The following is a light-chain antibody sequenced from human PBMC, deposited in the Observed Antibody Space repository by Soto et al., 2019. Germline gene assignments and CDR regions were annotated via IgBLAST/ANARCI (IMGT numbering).Light chain of an antibody. Sequence: QSALTHPASVSGSPGQSITIPCTGTSSDIGNYNAVSWYQQHPGKAPKLIIYEVTNRPSGVSDRFSGSKSGNTASLTISGLQAEDEADYYCGSWTTYRPYVFATGTKVTV. CDR1: SSDIGNYNA. V-gene: IGLV2-14*01. J-gene: IGLJ1*01. CDR3: GSWTTYRPYV. CDR2: EVT.